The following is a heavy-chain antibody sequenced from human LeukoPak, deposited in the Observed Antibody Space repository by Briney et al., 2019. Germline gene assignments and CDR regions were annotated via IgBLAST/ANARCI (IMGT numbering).Heavy chain of an antibody. CDR3: ARENYYDSSGYYIVFAFDI. J-gene: IGHJ3*02. CDR1: GFPFSNYW. V-gene: IGHV3-7*01. Sequence: GGSLRLSCTGSGFPFSNYWMSWVRQAPGKGLEWVANIKEDGSEESYVGSVKGRFSISRDNAKNSLYLQMSSLRAEDTAVYYCARENYYDSSGYYIVFAFDIWGQGTMVTVSS. D-gene: IGHD3-22*01. CDR2: IKEDGSEE.